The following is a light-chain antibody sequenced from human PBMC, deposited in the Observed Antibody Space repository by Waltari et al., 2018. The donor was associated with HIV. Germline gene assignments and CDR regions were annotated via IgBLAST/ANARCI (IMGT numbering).Light chain of an antibody. CDR3: LLYYTGPSWL. V-gene: IGLV7-43*01. CDR2: GTS. J-gene: IGLJ3*02. Sequence: QTLVTQEPSLTLSPGGTVNLTCSPTNGPVIRGHHARWFQFRPGQRPMPLIYGTSIRHSWTPARFSGSLLGDKAALTISGVMPEDEADYFCLLYYTGPSWLFGGGTRLSVL. CDR1: NGPVIRGHH.